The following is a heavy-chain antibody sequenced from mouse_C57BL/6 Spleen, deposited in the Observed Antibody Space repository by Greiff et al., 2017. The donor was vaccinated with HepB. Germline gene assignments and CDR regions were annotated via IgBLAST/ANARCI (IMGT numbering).Heavy chain of an antibody. CDR1: GYTFTSYW. Sequence: QVQLLQPGAELVKPGASVKLSCTASGYTFTSYWMYWVKQRPGQGLEWIGIIHPNSGSTNYNEKFTSKFTLTVDKSSSTDYMQLSRLTSEDSAVYYCARSESNYGYAMDYWGQGTSLTVSS. CDR2: IHPNSGST. D-gene: IGHD2-5*01. CDR3: ARSESNYGYAMDY. J-gene: IGHJ4*01. V-gene: IGHV1-64*01.